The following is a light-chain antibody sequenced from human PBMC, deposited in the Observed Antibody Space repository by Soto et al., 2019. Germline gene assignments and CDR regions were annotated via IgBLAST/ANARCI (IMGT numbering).Light chain of an antibody. V-gene: IGKV1-9*01. CDR1: QGISSY. CDR3: QQLNSYPLT. Sequence: DIQLTQSPSFLSASVGDRVTITCRASQGISSYLAWYQQQPGKAPKLLIYAASTLQSGVPSRISGSGSGREFTLTVGTMQPEEFATYYWQQLNSYPLTFGGGTKVEIK. CDR2: AAS. J-gene: IGKJ4*01.